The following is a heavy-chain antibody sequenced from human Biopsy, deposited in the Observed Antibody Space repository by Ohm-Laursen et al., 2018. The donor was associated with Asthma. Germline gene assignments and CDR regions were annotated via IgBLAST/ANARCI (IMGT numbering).Heavy chain of an antibody. CDR1: GVDLSSYG. CDR2: MSCEESVQ. Sequence: SLRLSCAASGVDLSSYGMNWVRQAPGKGLEWVAVMSCEESVQYFADSVKSRFTFSRDNSKNTLYLQMNSLRAEDSAVYYCARDFGCGSYFVGTTFDYWGQGALVTVSS. V-gene: IGHV3-30*03. D-gene: IGHD1-26*01. J-gene: IGHJ4*02. CDR3: ARDFGCGSYFVGTTFDY.